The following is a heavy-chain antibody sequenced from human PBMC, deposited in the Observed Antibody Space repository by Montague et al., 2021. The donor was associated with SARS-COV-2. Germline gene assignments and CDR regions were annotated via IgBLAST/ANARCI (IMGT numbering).Heavy chain of an antibody. CDR1: GAASSNYY. D-gene: IGHD5-12*01. Sequence: TLSLTGAVYGAASSNYYWSWIRQSPGKGLEWVGEINHIGYPDYNPSXXILLTISLDSSKKQFSLKMTSVTAADTAIYYCASAPRYSFGFWAYWGQGTLVSVSS. CDR2: INHIGYP. V-gene: IGHV4-34*01. CDR3: ASAPRYSFGFWAY. J-gene: IGHJ4*02.